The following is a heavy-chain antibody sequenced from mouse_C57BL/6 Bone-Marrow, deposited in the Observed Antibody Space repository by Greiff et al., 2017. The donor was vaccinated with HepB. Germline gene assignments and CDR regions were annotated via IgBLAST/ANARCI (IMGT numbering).Heavy chain of an antibody. CDR3: ARNSPIYYYGSSYAMDY. CDR1: GFSLTSYA. D-gene: IGHD1-1*01. CDR2: IWTGGGT. Sequence: QVQLKESGPGLVAPSQSLSITCTVSGFSLTSYAISWVRQPPGKGLEWLGVIWTGGGTNYNSALKSRLSISKDNSKSQVFLKMNSLQTDDTARYYCARNSPIYYYGSSYAMDYWGQGTSVTVSS. J-gene: IGHJ4*01. V-gene: IGHV2-9-1*01.